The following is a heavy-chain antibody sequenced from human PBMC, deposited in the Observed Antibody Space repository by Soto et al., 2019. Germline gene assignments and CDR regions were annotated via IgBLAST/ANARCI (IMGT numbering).Heavy chain of an antibody. J-gene: IGHJ4*02. CDR3: ARDRARSYFDY. Sequence: PGGSLRLSCTASGFTFSDHYMDWVRQAPGKGLEWVGRTRNKANSYTTEYAASVKGRFTISRDDSKNSLYLQMNSLKTEDTAVYYCARDRARSYFDYWGQGTLVTVSS. D-gene: IGHD3-10*01. CDR2: TRNKANSYTT. CDR1: GFTFSDHY. V-gene: IGHV3-72*01.